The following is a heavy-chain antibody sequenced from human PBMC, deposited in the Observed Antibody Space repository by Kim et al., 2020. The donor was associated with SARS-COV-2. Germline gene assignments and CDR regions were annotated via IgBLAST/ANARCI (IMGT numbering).Heavy chain of an antibody. CDR2: ISWNSGSI. CDR3: AKDMRSSGWFREYYFDY. CDR1: GFTFDDYA. Sequence: GGSLRLSCAASGFTFDDYAMHWVRQAPGKGLEWVSGISWNSGSIGYADSVKGRFTISRDNAKNSLYLQMNSLRAEDTALYYCAKDMRSSGWFREYYFDYWGQGTLVTVSS. D-gene: IGHD6-19*01. J-gene: IGHJ4*02. V-gene: IGHV3-9*01.